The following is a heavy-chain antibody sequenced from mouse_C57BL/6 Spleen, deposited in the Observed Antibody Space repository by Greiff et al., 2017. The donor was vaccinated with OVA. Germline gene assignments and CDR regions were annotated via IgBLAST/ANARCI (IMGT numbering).Heavy chain of an antibody. D-gene: IGHD2-12*01. CDR1: GYAFSSSW. CDR3: ARDSYSYAMDY. V-gene: IGHV1-82*01. CDR2: IYPGDGDT. J-gene: IGHJ4*01. Sequence: QVQLQQSGPELVKPGASVKISCKASGYAFSSSWMNWVKQRPGKGLEWLGRIYPGDGDTNYNGKFKGKATLTADKSSSTAYMQLSSLTSEDSAVYFCARDSYSYAMDYWGQGTSVTVSS.